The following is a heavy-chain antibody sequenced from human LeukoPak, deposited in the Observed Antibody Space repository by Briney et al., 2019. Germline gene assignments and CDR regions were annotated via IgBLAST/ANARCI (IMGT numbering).Heavy chain of an antibody. CDR3: AKPLEGLAIDY. CDR1: GFTFSSYG. Sequence: GRSLRLSCAASGFTFSSYGMHWVRQAPGKGLEWVAVIWYDGSNKYYADSVKGRFTISRDNSKNTLYLQMNSLRAEDTAVYYCAKPLEGLAIDYWGQGTLVTVSS. V-gene: IGHV3-33*06. CDR2: IWYDGSNK. J-gene: IGHJ4*02. D-gene: IGHD6-19*01.